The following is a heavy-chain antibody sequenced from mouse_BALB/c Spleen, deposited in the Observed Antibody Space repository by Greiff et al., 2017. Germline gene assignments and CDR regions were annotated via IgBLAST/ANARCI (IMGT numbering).Heavy chain of an antibody. V-gene: IGHV3-2*02. CDR2: ISYSGST. CDR1: GYSITSDYA. Sequence: EVQGVESGPGLVKPSQSLSLTCTVTGYSITSDYAWNWIRQFPGNKLEWMGYISYSGSTSYNPSLKSRISITRDTSKNQFFLQLNSVTTEDTATYYCARFDLDFFAYWGQGTLVTVSA. CDR3: ARFDLDFFAY. J-gene: IGHJ3*01.